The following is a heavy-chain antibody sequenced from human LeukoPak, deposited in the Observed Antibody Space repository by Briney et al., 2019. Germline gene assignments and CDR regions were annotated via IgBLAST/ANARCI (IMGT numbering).Heavy chain of an antibody. V-gene: IGHV1-2*06. D-gene: IGHD2-2*01. J-gene: IGHJ4*02. CDR1: GYTLTDYY. CDR3: STEDKYCSSPNCGNY. Sequence: ASVKVSCKASGYTLTDYYMHWVRKAPGQGLELMGLIIPNTGGTTYQQKFQGRVTMTRDTSISTFYMELSSLRSDDTAVYYCSTEDKYCSSPNCGNYWGQGTLVTVSS. CDR2: IIPNTGGT.